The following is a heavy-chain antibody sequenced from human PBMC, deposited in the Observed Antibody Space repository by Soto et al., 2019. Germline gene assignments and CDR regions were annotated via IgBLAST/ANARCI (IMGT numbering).Heavy chain of an antibody. CDR1: EFTFSNHG. Sequence: GGSLRLSCAASEFTFSNHGMHWVRQAPGKGLEWVAVIWYDGSNKYYADSVKGRFTISRDNSKNTLYLQMNSLRAEDTAVYYCARVIHAAEFLSYYYGMDVWGQGTTVTVSS. D-gene: IGHD6-25*01. CDR3: ARVIHAAEFLSYYYGMDV. V-gene: IGHV3-33*01. J-gene: IGHJ6*02. CDR2: IWYDGSNK.